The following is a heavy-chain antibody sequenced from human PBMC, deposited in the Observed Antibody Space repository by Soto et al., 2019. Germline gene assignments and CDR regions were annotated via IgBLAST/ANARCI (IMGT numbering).Heavy chain of an antibody. CDR3: AGSLDY. J-gene: IGHJ4*02. CDR2: INQDGSEK. Sequence: GGSLRLSCAASGFTFSSYWMDWVRQAPGKGLGWVANINQDGSEKHYVDSVTGRFTISRDNAKNSLYLQMSRLTAEDSALYYCAGSLDYWGQGARVTVSS. CDR1: GFTFSSYW. V-gene: IGHV3-7*01.